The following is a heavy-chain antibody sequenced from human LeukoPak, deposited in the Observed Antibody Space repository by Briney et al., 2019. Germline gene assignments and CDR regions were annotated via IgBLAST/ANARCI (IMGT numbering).Heavy chain of an antibody. CDR1: GFTFSSYA. J-gene: IGHJ5*02. D-gene: IGHD6-19*01. Sequence: GGSLRLSCAASGFTFSSYAMHWVRQAPGKGLEWVAVISYDGSNKYYADSVKGRFTISRDNAKNSLYLQMNSLRAVDTAVYYCVRVVVVSGTGPHFDPWGQGTLVTVSS. CDR2: ISYDGSNK. CDR3: VRVVVVSGTGPHFDP. V-gene: IGHV3-30-3*01.